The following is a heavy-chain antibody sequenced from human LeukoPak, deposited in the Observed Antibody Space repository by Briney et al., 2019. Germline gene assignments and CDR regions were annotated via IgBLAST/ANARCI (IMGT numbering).Heavy chain of an antibody. D-gene: IGHD2-15*01. CDR2: ISSSSSTI. J-gene: IGHJ6*03. Sequence: PGGSLRLSCAASGFTFNRYSMNWVRQAPGKGLEWVSYISSSSSTIYYADSVKGRFTISRDNSKNTLYLQMSSLRGDDTAVYYCARKFGRYCRGGNCYPGGYFYYFMDVWGQGTLVTVSS. CDR3: ARKFGRYCRGGNCYPGGYFYYFMDV. V-gene: IGHV3-48*01. CDR1: GFTFNRYS.